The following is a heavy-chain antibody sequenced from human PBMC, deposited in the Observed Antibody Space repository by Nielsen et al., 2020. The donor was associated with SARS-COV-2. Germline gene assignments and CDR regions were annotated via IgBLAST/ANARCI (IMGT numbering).Heavy chain of an antibody. CDR2: ISASGGST. CDR3: AKDDVVRGDAFDV. CDR1: GFTFNIYA. D-gene: IGHD3-10*01. Sequence: GESLKISCIASGFTFNIYAIAWVRRTPGRGLQWVSGISASGGSTYYTDSVKGRFAVSRDNSRNTLYLQMHSLRVEDTAVYYCAKDDVVRGDAFDVWGPGTMVTVSS. V-gene: IGHV3-23*01. J-gene: IGHJ3*01.